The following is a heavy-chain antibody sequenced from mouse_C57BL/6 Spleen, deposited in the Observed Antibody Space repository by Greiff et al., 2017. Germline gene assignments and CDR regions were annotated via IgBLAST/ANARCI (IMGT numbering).Heavy chain of an antibody. CDR1: GYAFSSSW. V-gene: IGHV1-82*01. Sequence: QVQLQQSGPELVKPGASVKISCKASGYAFSSSWMNWVKQRPGKGLEWIGRIYPGDGDTNYNGKFKGKATLTADKSSSTAYMQLSSLTSEDSAVYFCARLGYYDYGFDYWGQGTTLTVSS. D-gene: IGHD2-4*01. J-gene: IGHJ2*01. CDR2: IYPGDGDT. CDR3: ARLGYYDYGFDY.